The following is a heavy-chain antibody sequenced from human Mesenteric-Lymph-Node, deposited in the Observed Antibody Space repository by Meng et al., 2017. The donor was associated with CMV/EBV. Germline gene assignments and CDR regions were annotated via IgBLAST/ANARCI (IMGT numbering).Heavy chain of an antibody. J-gene: IGHJ4*02. V-gene: IGHV4-34*01. Sequence: SETLSLTCTVSGDSITKYYGSWIRQPPGKGLEWIGEINHSGSTNYNPSLKSRVTISVDTSKNQFSLKLSSVTAADTAVYYCARGFRRITMVRGVKTYYFDYWGQGTLVTVSS. CDR2: INHSGST. D-gene: IGHD3-10*01. CDR1: GDSITKYY. CDR3: ARGFRRITMVRGVKTYYFDY.